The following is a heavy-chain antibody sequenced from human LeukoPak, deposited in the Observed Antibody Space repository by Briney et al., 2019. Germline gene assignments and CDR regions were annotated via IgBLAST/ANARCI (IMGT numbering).Heavy chain of an antibody. CDR3: TQNLVAAAGDH. D-gene: IGHD6-13*01. J-gene: IGHJ4*02. Sequence: GGSLRLSCAASGFTFSSYWMTWVRQAPGKGLEWVADIKPDGSVGYYVDSVRGRFIISRDNAGNSLYLQMNSLRVEDTAVYYCTQNLVAAAGDHWGQGTLLIVSS. V-gene: IGHV3-7*01. CDR1: GFTFSSYW. CDR2: IKPDGSVG.